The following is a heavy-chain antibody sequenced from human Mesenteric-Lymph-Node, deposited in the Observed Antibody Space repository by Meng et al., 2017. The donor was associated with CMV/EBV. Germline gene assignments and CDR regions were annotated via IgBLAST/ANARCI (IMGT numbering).Heavy chain of an antibody. V-gene: IGHV3-30*02. CDR2: IRYDGSNK. J-gene: IGHJ4*02. Sequence: GESLKISCAASGFTFSSYGMHWVRQAPGKGLEWVAFIRYDGSNKYYADSVKGRFTISRDNSKNTRYLQMNSLRAEDTAVYYCAGAQSAFDYWGQETLVTVSS. CDR1: GFTFSSYG. CDR3: AGAQSAFDY.